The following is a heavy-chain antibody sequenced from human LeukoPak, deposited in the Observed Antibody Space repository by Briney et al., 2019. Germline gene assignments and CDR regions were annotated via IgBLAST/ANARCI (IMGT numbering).Heavy chain of an antibody. Sequence: SETLFLTCAVYGGSFSGYYWSWIRQPPGKGLEWIGEINHSGSTNYNPSLKSRVTISVDTSKNQFSLKLSSVTAADTAVYYCARGPSNYYDSSGYYAGGELFDYWGQGTLVTVSS. CDR2: INHSGST. CDR3: ARGPSNYYDSSGYYAGGELFDY. J-gene: IGHJ4*02. D-gene: IGHD3-22*01. CDR1: GGSFSGYY. V-gene: IGHV4-34*01.